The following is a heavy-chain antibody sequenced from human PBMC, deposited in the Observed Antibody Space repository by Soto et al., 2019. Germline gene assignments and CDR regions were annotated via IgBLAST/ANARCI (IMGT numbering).Heavy chain of an antibody. Sequence: SVKVSCKASGGTFSSYAISWVRQAPGQGLEWMGGIIPIFGTANYAQKFQGRVTITADKSTSTAYMELSSLRSEDTAVYYCARWQEYCSGGSCYPVPDYWGQGTLVTVSS. V-gene: IGHV1-69*06. CDR2: IIPIFGTA. CDR1: GGTFSSYA. CDR3: ARWQEYCSGGSCYPVPDY. J-gene: IGHJ4*02. D-gene: IGHD2-15*01.